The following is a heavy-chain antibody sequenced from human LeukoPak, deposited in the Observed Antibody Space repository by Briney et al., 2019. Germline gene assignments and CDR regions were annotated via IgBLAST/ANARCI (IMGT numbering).Heavy chain of an antibody. Sequence: SETLSLTCTVSGGSISTSSYYWGWIRQPPGKGLEWIGSIYYSGSTYYNPSLKSRVTISIDTSKNQFSLKLSSVTAADTAVYYCARDSDFWSGAYYYYMDVWGKGTTVTVSS. J-gene: IGHJ6*03. D-gene: IGHD3-3*01. CDR2: IYYSGST. CDR3: ARDSDFWSGAYYYYMDV. CDR1: GGSISTSSYY. V-gene: IGHV4-39*07.